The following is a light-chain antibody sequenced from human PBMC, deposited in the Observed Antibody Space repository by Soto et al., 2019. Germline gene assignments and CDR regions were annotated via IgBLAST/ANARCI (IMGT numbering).Light chain of an antibody. V-gene: IGLV2-8*01. CDR2: EVS. CDR1: SSDVGGYNY. CDR3: SSFAGNNNLV. Sequence: QSVLTQPPSASGSPGQSVTISCTGTSSDVGGYNYVSWYQQHPGKAPKLMISEVSKRPSGVPDRFSGSKSGNTASLTVSGLQAEEDADYYCSSFAGNNNLVFGGGTKVTVL. J-gene: IGLJ2*01.